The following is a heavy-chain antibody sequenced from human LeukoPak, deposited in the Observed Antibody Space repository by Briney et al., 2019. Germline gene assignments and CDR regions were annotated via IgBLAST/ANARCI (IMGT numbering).Heavy chain of an antibody. D-gene: IGHD3-10*01. CDR1: GGSISSYY. CDR2: IYYSGST. V-gene: IGHV4-59*01. CDR3: ARSPMVRGVTHFDY. J-gene: IGHJ4*02. Sequence: SETLSLTCNVSGGSISSYYWSWIRQPPGKGLEWIGYIYYSGSTNYNPSLKSRVTISVDTSKNQFSLKLSSVTAADTAVYYCARSPMVRGVTHFDYWGQGTLVTVSS.